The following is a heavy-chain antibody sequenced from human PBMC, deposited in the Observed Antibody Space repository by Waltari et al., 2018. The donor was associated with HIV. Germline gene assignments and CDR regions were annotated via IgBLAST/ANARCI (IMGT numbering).Heavy chain of an antibody. CDR1: GFPFSRYG. J-gene: IGHJ3*02. V-gene: IGHV3-33*01. CDR3: ARDEMDAFDI. Sequence: QVQLVESGGGVVQPGRSLRLSCAASGFPFSRYGIQWVGQARGKRLEWVAVRVYDGSNKYYADSVKGRFTITRDNSKNTLYLQMNSLRAEDTAVYYCARDEMDAFDIWGQGTMVTVSS. CDR2: RVYDGSNK.